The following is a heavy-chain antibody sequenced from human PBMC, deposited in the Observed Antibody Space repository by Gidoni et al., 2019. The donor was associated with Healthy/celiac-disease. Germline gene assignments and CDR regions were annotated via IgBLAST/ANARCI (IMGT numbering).Heavy chain of an antibody. CDR2: IYPGDSDT. V-gene: IGHV5-51*01. Sequence: EVQLVQSGAEVKKPGEYLKISCTGSGYSFTSYWIGWVRQMPGKGLEWMGIIYPGDSDTRSSPSFQGQVTISADKSISTAYLQWSSLKASDTAMYYCARQGEYSSSWLNYFDYWGQGTLVTVSS. J-gene: IGHJ4*02. D-gene: IGHD6-6*01. CDR3: ARQGEYSSSWLNYFDY. CDR1: GYSFTSYW.